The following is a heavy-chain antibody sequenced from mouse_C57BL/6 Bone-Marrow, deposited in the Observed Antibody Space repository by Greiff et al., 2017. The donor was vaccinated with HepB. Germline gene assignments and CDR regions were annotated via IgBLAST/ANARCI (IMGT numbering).Heavy chain of an antibody. CDR3: ARVDGFAY. J-gene: IGHJ3*01. CDR1: GFTFSSYA. Sequence: EVMLVESGGGLVKPGGSLKLSCAASGFTFSSYAMSWVRQTTEKRLEWVATISDGGSYTYYPDNVKGRFTISRDNAKNNLYLQMSHLKSEDTAMYYCARVDGFAYWGQGTLVTVSA. CDR2: ISDGGSYT. V-gene: IGHV5-4*03.